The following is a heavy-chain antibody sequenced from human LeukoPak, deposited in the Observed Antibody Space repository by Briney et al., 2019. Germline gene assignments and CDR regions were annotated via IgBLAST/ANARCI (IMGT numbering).Heavy chain of an antibody. J-gene: IGHJ4*02. CDR3: ARYDSSGYNKHFDY. Sequence: SETLSLTCTVSGGSISSYYWSWIRQPPGKGLEWIGYIYYSGRTNYNPSLKSRVTISVDTSKNQFSLKLSSVTAADTAVYYCARYDSSGYNKHFDYWGQGTLVTVSS. CDR2: IYYSGRT. V-gene: IGHV4-59*01. D-gene: IGHD3-22*01. CDR1: GGSISSYY.